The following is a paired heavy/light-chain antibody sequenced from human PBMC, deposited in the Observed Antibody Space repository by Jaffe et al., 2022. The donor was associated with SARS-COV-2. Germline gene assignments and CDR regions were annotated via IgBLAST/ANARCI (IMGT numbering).Light chain of an antibody. V-gene: IGKV1-12*01. Sequence: DIQMSQSPSSVSAYVGDRVTITCRASQGVGRWLAWYQQRPGNAPKLLIYATSTLQSGVPSRFSGSGSGTEFTLTISSLQPEDFATYYCQQGSTFPHTFGQGTKVEIK. CDR1: QGVGRW. J-gene: IGKJ2*01. CDR2: ATS. CDR3: QQGSTFPHT.
Heavy chain of an antibody. D-gene: IGHD3-10*01. V-gene: IGHV3-30*04. J-gene: IGHJ3*02. CDR2: ISYDGSNE. Sequence: QEQLVESGGGVVQPGRSLRLSCAASGFTFRTFAMHWVRQAPGKGLEWVALISYDGSNENYADSVKGRFTISRDNSKNTLYLQMNSLRVEDTGVYYCATLPRGFFGEVTPRGRAYDIWGQGTMVTVSS. CDR1: GFTFRTFA. CDR3: ATLPRGFFGEVTPRGRAYDI.